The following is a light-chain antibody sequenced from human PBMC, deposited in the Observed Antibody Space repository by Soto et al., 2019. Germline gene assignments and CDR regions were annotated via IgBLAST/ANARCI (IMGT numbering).Light chain of an antibody. CDR3: QQYGSSPLFP. CDR1: QRVSSSY. Sequence: IVLTQSPCTLSLSPGERATLSCRASQRVSSSYLAWYQQKPGQAPRLLIYGASSRATGIPDRFSGSGSGTDFTLTISRLEPEDFAVYYCQQYGSSPLFPFGPGTKVDIK. J-gene: IGKJ3*01. V-gene: IGKV3-20*01. CDR2: GAS.